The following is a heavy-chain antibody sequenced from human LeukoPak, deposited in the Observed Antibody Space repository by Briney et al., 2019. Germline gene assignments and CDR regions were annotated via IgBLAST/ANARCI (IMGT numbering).Heavy chain of an antibody. V-gene: IGHV5-51*01. CDR3: VRGREYQLLVFDY. CDR2: IYPGDSDT. CDR1: GYSITSYW. Sequence: GESLKISCKGSGYSITSYWIGWVRQMPGKGLEWMGIIYPGDSDTRYSPSFQGQVTISADKSISTAYLRWSSLKASDTAMYYCVRGREYQLLVFDYWGQGTLVTVSS. D-gene: IGHD2-2*01. J-gene: IGHJ4*02.